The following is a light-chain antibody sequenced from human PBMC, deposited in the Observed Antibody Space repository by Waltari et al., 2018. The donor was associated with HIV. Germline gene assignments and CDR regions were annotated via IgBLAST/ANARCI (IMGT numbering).Light chain of an antibody. CDR3: SSYAGSNNLV. V-gene: IGLV2-8*01. Sequence: QSALTQPPSASGSPGQSVPISCTGTSSDVGGYNYFSRYQQHPGKAPKLMIYEVSKRPSGVPDRFFGSKSGNTASLTVSGLQAEDEADYYCSSYAGSNNLVFGGGTKLTVL. CDR1: SSDVGGYNY. J-gene: IGLJ2*01. CDR2: EVS.